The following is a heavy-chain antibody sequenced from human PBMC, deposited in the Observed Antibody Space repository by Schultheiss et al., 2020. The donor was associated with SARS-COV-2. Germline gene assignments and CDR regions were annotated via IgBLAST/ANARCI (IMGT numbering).Heavy chain of an antibody. Sequence: SQTLSLTCAVYGGSFSGYYWSWIRQPPGKGLEWIGSIYHSGTTNYNPSLKSRVTISVDASKRQFSLKLTSVTAADTAVYYCARGYGALSMGKDVWGQGTTVTVSS. CDR1: GGSFSGYY. V-gene: IGHV4-34*01. J-gene: IGHJ6*02. CDR2: IYHSGTT. D-gene: IGHD4-17*01. CDR3: ARGYGALSMGKDV.